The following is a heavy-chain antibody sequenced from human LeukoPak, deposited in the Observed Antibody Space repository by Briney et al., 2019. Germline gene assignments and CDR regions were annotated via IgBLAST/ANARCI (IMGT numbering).Heavy chain of an antibody. CDR2: ISAYNGNT. V-gene: IGHV1-18*01. J-gene: IGHJ3*02. D-gene: IGHD1-26*01. CDR1: GYTFTSYG. Sequence: GASVTVSCKASGYTFTSYGISWVRQAPGQGLEWIGWISAYNGNTNYAQKLQGRVTMTTDTSTSTAYMELRSLRSDDTAVYYCARWGSYYPEADAFDIWGQGTMVTVSS. CDR3: ARWGSYYPEADAFDI.